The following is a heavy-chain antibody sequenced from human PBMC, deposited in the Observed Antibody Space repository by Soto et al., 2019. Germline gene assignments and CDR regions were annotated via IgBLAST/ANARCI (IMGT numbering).Heavy chain of an antibody. Sequence: GGSLRLSCAGSGFTFSSYVMSWVRQAPGKGLEWVSAISASGGTTYDADSVKGRFTISRDNSKNTLYLQMNSLRAEDTAVYYCAKDGCSSSSCYVDYWGQGTLVTVSS. J-gene: IGHJ4*02. CDR3: AKDGCSSSSCYVDY. CDR2: ISASGGTT. V-gene: IGHV3-23*01. CDR1: GFTFSSYV. D-gene: IGHD2-2*01.